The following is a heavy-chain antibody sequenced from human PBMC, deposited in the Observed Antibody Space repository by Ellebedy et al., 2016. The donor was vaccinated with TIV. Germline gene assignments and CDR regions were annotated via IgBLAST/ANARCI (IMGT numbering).Heavy chain of an antibody. CDR3: ATVAPPPALTPTELGYFDY. D-gene: IGHD1-14*01. Sequence: ASVKVSCXVSGYTLTELSMHWVRQAPGKGLEWMGGFDPEDGETIYAQKFQGRVTMTEDTSTDTAYMELSSLRSEDMAVYYCATVAPPPALTPTELGYFDYWGQGILVTVSS. CDR1: GYTLTELS. CDR2: FDPEDGET. J-gene: IGHJ4*02. V-gene: IGHV1-24*01.